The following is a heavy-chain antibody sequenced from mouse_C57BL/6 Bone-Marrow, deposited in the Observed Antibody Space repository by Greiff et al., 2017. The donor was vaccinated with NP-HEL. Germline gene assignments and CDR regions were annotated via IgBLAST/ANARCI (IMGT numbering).Heavy chain of an antibody. D-gene: IGHD1-1*01. CDR1: GYTFTSYW. J-gene: IGHJ2*01. CDR3: ALYYCGSSHYFDY. Sequence: VQLQQPGAELVKPGASVKLSCKASGYTFTSYWMHWVKQRPGQGLEWIGMIHPNSGSTNYNEKFKSKAKLTVDKSSSTAYMQLSSLTSEDSAVYYCALYYCGSSHYFDYWGQGTTLTVSS. V-gene: IGHV1-64*01. CDR2: IHPNSGST.